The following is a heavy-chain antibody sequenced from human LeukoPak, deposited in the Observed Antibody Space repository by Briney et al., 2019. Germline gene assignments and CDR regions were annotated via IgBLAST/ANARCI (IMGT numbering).Heavy chain of an antibody. D-gene: IGHD3-10*01. CDR3: ARERGSKSSDY. CDR1: GFTFSNFW. CDR2: IKQDGSEK. Sequence: PGGSLRLSCAASGFTFSNFWMNWVRQAPGKGLEWVANIKQDGSEKYFVDSVKGRFTISRDNAKNSLYLQMNSLRAEDTAVYYCARERGSKSSDYWGQGTLVTVSS. V-gene: IGHV3-7*01. J-gene: IGHJ4*02.